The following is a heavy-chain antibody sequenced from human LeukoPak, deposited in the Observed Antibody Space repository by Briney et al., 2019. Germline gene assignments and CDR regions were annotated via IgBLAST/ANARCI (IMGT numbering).Heavy chain of an antibody. Sequence: GGSLRLSCAASGFTFSSYSMNWVRQAPGKGLEWVSSISSSSSYIYYADSVKGRFTISRDNAKNSLYLQMNSLRAEDTAVYYCARAAGYYYGSGSLNYYGMDVWGQGTTVTVSS. J-gene: IGHJ6*02. CDR1: GFTFSSYS. CDR3: ARAAGYYYGSGSLNYYGMDV. CDR2: ISSSSSYI. D-gene: IGHD3-10*01. V-gene: IGHV3-21*01.